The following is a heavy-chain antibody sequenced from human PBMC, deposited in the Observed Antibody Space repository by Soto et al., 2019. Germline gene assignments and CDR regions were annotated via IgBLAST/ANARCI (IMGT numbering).Heavy chain of an antibody. V-gene: IGHV1-69*01. CDR1: GDAFTNYI. D-gene: IGHD1-26*01. Sequence: QVQLVQSGAEVKKPGSSVKVSCKASGDAFTNYIFDWVRQAPGQGLEWKGGIIPMFGTTKYAQTFQDRVTISADVSTGTAYLELTSLRFDDTAVYYCARGRDQPPVGLYFDSWGEGTRVTVSS. J-gene: IGHJ4*02. CDR2: IIPMFGTT. CDR3: ARGRDQPPVGLYFDS.